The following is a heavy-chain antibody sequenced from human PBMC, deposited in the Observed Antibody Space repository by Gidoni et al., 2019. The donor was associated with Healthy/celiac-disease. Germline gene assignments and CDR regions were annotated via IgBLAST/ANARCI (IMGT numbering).Heavy chain of an antibody. CDR1: GFPFSSYG. V-gene: IGHV3-33*06. Sequence: QVQLVESGGGVVQPGRSLRLSCAASGFPFSSYGMHGVRQAPGKGLGWVAVIWYDGSNKYYADSVKGRFTISRDNSKNTLYLQMNSLRAEDTAVYYCAKSSYGWDYFDYWGQGTLVTVSS. D-gene: IGHD5-18*01. J-gene: IGHJ4*02. CDR2: IWYDGSNK. CDR3: AKSSYGWDYFDY.